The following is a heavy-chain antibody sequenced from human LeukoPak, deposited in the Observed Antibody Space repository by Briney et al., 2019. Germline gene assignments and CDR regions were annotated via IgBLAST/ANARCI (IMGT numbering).Heavy chain of an antibody. Sequence: ASVKVSCTASVYTFSNYYIHWVRQAPGHGLEWLGISNPSGDSTNYAQKFRGRVTMTSDTSTSTVSKDLSSLRSEDTAVYYCARWTTTFLDYWGQGTLVTVSS. CDR2: SNPSGDST. V-gene: IGHV1-46*01. CDR3: ARWTTTFLDY. J-gene: IGHJ4*02. CDR1: VYTFSNYY. D-gene: IGHD1-1*01.